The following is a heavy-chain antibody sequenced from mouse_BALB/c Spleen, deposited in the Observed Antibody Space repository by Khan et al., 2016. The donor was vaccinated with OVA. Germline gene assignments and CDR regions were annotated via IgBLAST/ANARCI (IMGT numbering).Heavy chain of an antibody. CDR2: IRRGGNT. V-gene: IGHV2-2*01. CDR1: DFSLTTYG. D-gene: IGHD1-2*01. CDR3: ARNSYLYAITY. Sequence: QVQLKESGPGLVQPSQSLSITCTVSDFSLTTYGVHWVRQSPGKGLEWLGVIRRGGNTDYNAAFISRLSIPKDNTKSKVSFKMDSLQAADTAVYYWARNSYLYAITYWGQGTLVTVSA. J-gene: IGHJ3*01.